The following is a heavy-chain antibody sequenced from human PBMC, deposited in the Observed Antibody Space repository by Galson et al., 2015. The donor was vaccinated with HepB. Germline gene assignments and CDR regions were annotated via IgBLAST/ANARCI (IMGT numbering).Heavy chain of an antibody. J-gene: IGHJ6*02. CDR2: ISGDSDYK. D-gene: IGHD7-27*01. Sequence: SLRLSCAASGFTFSDYYMSWIRQAPGKGLVWVSYISGDSDYKRYADSVKGRFTISRDNAKKSLYLQMDSLRAEDTAVYYCARRGWALGAYGMDVRGQGTTVTVSS. CDR3: ARRGWALGAYGMDV. CDR1: GFTFSDYY. V-gene: IGHV3-11*06.